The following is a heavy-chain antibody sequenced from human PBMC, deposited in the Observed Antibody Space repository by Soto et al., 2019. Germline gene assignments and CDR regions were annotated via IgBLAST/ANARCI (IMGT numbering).Heavy chain of an antibody. CDR1: GGTFSSYA. CDR3: QTRDGAYYGMGV. Sequence: QVQLVQSGAEVKKPGASVKVSCKASGGTFSSYAISWVRQAPGQGLEWMGGIIPIFGTANYAQKFQGRVTITADESTSKAYMELSSLRTDDTAVYYCQTRDGAYYGMGVWGQGNTVTVSS. V-gene: IGHV1-69*12. J-gene: IGHJ6*02. CDR2: IIPIFGTA.